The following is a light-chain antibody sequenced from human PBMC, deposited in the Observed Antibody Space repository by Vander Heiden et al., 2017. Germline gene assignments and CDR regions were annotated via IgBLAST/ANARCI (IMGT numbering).Light chain of an antibody. V-gene: IGKV1-5*03. CDR3: QQYNSYPYT. Sequence: DIQMTQSPSTLSASVGDRVTITCRASQSISSWLAWYQQKPGKAPKLLIYKASSLESGVPSRFSGSGSGTEFSLTISSLQPDDFATYYCQQYNSYPYTFGQGTKLEIK. J-gene: IGKJ2*01. CDR1: QSISSW. CDR2: KAS.